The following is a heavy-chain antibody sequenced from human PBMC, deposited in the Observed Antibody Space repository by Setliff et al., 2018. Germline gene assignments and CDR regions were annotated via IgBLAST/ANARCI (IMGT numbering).Heavy chain of an antibody. D-gene: IGHD6-6*01. CDR2: NNHSGSA. CDR3: ARGRNVAARLLDT. V-gene: IGHV4-34*01. CDR1: GGSITGHY. J-gene: IGHJ5*02. Sequence: SETLSLTCVVSGGSITGHYWTWIRQSPGKGLEWIGENNHSGSAKYRPSLGSRVTISVDTSNNQVSLTLTSVTAADTAVYYCARGRNVAARLLDTWGQGTLVTVSS.